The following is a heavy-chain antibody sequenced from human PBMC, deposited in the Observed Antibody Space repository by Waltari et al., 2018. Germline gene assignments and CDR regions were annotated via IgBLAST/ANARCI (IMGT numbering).Heavy chain of an antibody. Sequence: QVQLQESGPGLVKPSETLSLTCTVSGGSISSHYWSWIRQPPGKGLEWIGYIYYSGSTNYNPSRKSRVTISVDTSKNQFSLKLSSVTAADTAVYYCARGSSSWYNYWGQGTLVTVSS. J-gene: IGHJ4*02. V-gene: IGHV4-59*11. D-gene: IGHD6-13*01. CDR2: IYYSGST. CDR3: ARGSSSWYNY. CDR1: GGSISSHY.